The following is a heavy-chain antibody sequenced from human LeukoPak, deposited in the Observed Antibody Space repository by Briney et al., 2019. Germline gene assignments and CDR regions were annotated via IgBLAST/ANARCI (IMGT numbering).Heavy chain of an antibody. Sequence: GRSLRLSCAASGFTFDDYAMHWVRQASGKGLEWVSGISWNSGSIGYADSVKGRFTISRDNAKNSLYLQMNSLRAEDTALYYCAKDFRAYSSSWPVDYWGQGTLVTVSS. CDR3: AKDFRAYSSSWPVDY. CDR2: ISWNSGSI. D-gene: IGHD6-13*01. J-gene: IGHJ4*02. V-gene: IGHV3-9*01. CDR1: GFTFDDYA.